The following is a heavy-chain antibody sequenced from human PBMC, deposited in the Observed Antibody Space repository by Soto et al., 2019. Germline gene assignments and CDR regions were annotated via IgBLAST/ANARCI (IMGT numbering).Heavy chain of an antibody. CDR3: ARLALENYYYYGMDV. D-gene: IGHD3-16*02. V-gene: IGHV4-39*01. J-gene: IGHJ6*02. CDR2: IYYSGST. CDR1: GGSISSSSYY. Sequence: SETLSLTCTVSGGSISSSSYYWGWIRQPPGKGLEWIGSIYYSGSTYYNPSLKSRVTISVDTSKNQFSLKLSSVTAADTAVYYCARLALENYYYYGMDVWGQGTTGTVSS.